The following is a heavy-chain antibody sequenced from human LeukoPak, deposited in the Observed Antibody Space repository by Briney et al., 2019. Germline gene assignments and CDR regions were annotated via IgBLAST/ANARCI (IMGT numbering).Heavy chain of an antibody. CDR1: GFTFSNYD. CDR2: IATAGGT. J-gene: IGHJ6*03. V-gene: IGHV3-13*01. Sequence: GGSLRLSCAASGFTFSNYDMQWVRQATGKALEWVSAIATAGGTYSPGSVKGRFTISRENSKNSVYLQMDTLRAEDTAVYFCVRELMGPGRYYYMDAWGKGTTVTVSS. CDR3: VRELMGPGRYYYMDA. D-gene: IGHD2-8*01.